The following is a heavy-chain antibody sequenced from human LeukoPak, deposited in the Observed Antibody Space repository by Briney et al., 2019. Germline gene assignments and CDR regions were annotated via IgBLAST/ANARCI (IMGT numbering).Heavy chain of an antibody. Sequence: PSETLPLTCTVSGGSISSSSYYWGWIRQPPGKGLEWIGSIYYSGSTYYNPSLKSRVTISVDTSKNQFSLKLSSVTAADTAVYYCARDSYYYGSGSYYNLHYFDYWGQGTLVTVSS. V-gene: IGHV4-39*07. CDR1: GGSISSSSYY. D-gene: IGHD3-10*01. J-gene: IGHJ4*02. CDR3: ARDSYYYGSGSYYNLHYFDY. CDR2: IYYSGST.